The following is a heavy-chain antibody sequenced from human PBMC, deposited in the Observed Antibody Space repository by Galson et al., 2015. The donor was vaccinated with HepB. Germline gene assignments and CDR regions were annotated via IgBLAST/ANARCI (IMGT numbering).Heavy chain of an antibody. CDR3: ARDNSPIFGVALRKRGYYYMDV. V-gene: IGHV3-53*01. CDR2: IYSGGST. J-gene: IGHJ6*03. D-gene: IGHD3-3*01. CDR1: GFTFSSYA. Sequence: SLRLSCAASGFTFSSYAVSWVRQAPGKGLEWVSVIYSGGSTYYADSVKGRFTISRDNSKNTLYLQMNSLRAEDTAVYYCARDNSPIFGVALRKRGYYYMDVWGKGTTVTVSS.